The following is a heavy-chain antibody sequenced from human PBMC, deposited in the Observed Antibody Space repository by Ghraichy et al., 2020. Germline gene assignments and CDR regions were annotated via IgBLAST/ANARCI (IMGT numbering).Heavy chain of an antibody. D-gene: IGHD6-19*01. CDR1: GYTFNRHG. Sequence: ASVKVSCKASGYTFNRHGFSWVRQAPGQGLEWMGWISAYDGETNYAQKFQGRVTMTTDTSTSTVYMELRSLRSDDTAVYYCARDRQWRVLYYYYYGMDVWGQGTTVTVSS. CDR3: ARDRQWRVLYYYYYGMDV. J-gene: IGHJ6*02. CDR2: ISAYDGET. V-gene: IGHV1-18*01.